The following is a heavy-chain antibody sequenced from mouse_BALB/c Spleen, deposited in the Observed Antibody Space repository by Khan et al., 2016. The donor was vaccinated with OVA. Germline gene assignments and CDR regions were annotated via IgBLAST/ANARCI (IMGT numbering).Heavy chain of an antibody. CDR2: IAPGSGSS. Sequence: DLVKPGASVKLSCKASGYTFTSYWINWIKQRPGQGLEWIGRIAPGSGSSSYNEMFKGKATLTLDTSSSTAYIQLSSLSSEDSAVYFCAWENSYGRTCYAMDYWGQGTSVTVSS. V-gene: IGHV1S41*01. D-gene: IGHD1-1*01. CDR1: GYTFTSYW. J-gene: IGHJ4*01. CDR3: AWENSYGRTCYAMDY.